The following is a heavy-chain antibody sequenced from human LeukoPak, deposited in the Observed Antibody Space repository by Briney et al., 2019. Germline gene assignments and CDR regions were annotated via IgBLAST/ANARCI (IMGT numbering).Heavy chain of an antibody. Sequence: GGSLRLSCAATGLTLSSYAMSWVRQAPGQGLEWISAISISGGATYYADSVKGRFTISRDNAKNTLSLQMNSLRAEDTAVYYCAKFSPGGKNPFDYWGQGTLVTVSS. CDR1: GLTLSSYA. CDR2: ISISGGAT. J-gene: IGHJ4*02. V-gene: IGHV3-23*01. CDR3: AKFSPGGKNPFDY. D-gene: IGHD2-15*01.